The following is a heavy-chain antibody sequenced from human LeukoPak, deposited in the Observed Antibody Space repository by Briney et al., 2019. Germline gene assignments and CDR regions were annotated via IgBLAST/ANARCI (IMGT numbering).Heavy chain of an antibody. CDR2: ISSSSSTI. J-gene: IGHJ6*03. D-gene: IGHD7-27*01. CDR3: ASGDHYYYYMDV. V-gene: IGHV3-48*01. CDR1: GFTFSSYS. Sequence: GGSLRLSCAASGFTFSSYSMNWVRQAPGKGLEWVSYISSSSSTIYYADSVKGRFTISRDNAKNSLYLQMNSLRAEDTAVYYCASGDHYYYYMDVWGKGTTVTVSS.